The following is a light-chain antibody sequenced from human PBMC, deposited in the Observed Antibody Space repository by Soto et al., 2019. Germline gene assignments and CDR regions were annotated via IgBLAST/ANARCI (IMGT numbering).Light chain of an antibody. CDR3: QQYNSYSWT. Sequence: GERATLSCRASQSISSWLAWYQQKPGKAPKLLIYDASSLESGVPSRFSGSGSGTEFTLTISSLQPDDFATYYCQQYNSYSWTFGQGTKVDIK. CDR1: QSISSW. CDR2: DAS. V-gene: IGKV1-5*01. J-gene: IGKJ1*01.